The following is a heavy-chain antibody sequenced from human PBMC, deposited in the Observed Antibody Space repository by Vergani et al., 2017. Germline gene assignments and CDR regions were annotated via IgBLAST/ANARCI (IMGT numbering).Heavy chain of an antibody. CDR1: GFTFNRYG. V-gene: IGHV3-30*02. D-gene: IGHD2-15*01. Sequence: VQLVESGGGLVQPGGSLRLSCVASGFTFNRYGMQCVRQAPGKGLEWVAYVLFDGSNEYYADSVKGRFIVSRDNSNDALYLQMNSLRTDDTAVYYCARDLAYCHEGSCALWGQGSVVTVSS. J-gene: IGHJ4*02. CDR3: ARDLAYCHEGSCAL. CDR2: VLFDGSNE.